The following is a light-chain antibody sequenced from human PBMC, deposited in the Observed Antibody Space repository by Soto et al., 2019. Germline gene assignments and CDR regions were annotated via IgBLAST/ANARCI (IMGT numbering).Light chain of an antibody. Sequence: QSVLTQPASVSGSPGQSITISCTGTSSDVGSYNLVSWYQQHPGKAPKLMIYEATKRPSGVSDRFSGSKSGNTASLTISGLLAEDEADYYCCSYAGSTIVVFGGGTKLTVL. V-gene: IGLV2-23*01. J-gene: IGLJ2*01. CDR2: EAT. CDR1: SSDVGSYNL. CDR3: CSYAGSTIVV.